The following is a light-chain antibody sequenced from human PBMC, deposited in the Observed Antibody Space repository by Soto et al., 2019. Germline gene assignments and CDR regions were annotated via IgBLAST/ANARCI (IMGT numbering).Light chain of an antibody. Sequence: IVMTQSPATLSVSPWEGDNLCCRASQGIGDTLVWYQQHPGQAPRLLIYGASSRATGIPDRFSGSGSGTDFSLTIRRLEPDYFAVYYCQNYGNFWTFGQGTEVDIK. CDR1: QGIGDT. V-gene: IGKV3-20*01. CDR2: GAS. J-gene: IGKJ1*01. CDR3: QNYGNFWT.